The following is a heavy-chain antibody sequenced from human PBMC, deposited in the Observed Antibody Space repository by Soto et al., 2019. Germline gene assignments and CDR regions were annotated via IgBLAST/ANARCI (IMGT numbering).Heavy chain of an antibody. Sequence: PWGSLRLSCAASGTTVINVWMTFIRQSPGKGLEWVVRIKSKADGSTKEYGTPVKDRFIISRDDSKNTVDLQMHALRTEDTAFYYCATPRPGSHGYSFWGHGALVTVSS. CDR1: GTTVINVW. CDR2: IKSKADGSTK. V-gene: IGHV3-15*01. J-gene: IGHJ4*01. CDR3: ATPRPGSHGYSF. D-gene: IGHD3-16*01.